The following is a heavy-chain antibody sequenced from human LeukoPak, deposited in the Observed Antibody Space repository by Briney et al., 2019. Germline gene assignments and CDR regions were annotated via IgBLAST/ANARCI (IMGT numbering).Heavy chain of an antibody. CDR3: AREAPYCGSTSCYVAYYYYGMDV. V-gene: IGHV4-4*07. CDR1: GGSISSYY. J-gene: IGHJ6*02. D-gene: IGHD2-2*01. CDR2: IYTSGST. Sequence: PSETLSLTCTVSGGSISSYYWSWIRQPAGKGLEWIGRIYTSGSTNYNPSLKSRVTMSVDTSKNQFSLKLSSVTAADTAVYYCAREAPYCGSTSCYVAYYYYGMDVWGQGTTVTVSS.